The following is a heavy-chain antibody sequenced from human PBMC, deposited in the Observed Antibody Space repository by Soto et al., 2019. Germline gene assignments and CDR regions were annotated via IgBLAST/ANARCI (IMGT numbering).Heavy chain of an antibody. CDR1: GVSITPYF. J-gene: IGHJ2*01. Sequence: QVQLQESGPGLVKPSETLSLTCTVSGVSITPYFWSWIRQPAGEAPEWLGHIYASGRTTYNPYLKSRVTMFVSQTQVSLRLTSVTAADTAVYYCARHFDVDPSLDHYYFDLWGRGALVTVSS. D-gene: IGHD3-9*01. CDR2: IYASGRT. CDR3: ARHFDVDPSLDHYYFDL. V-gene: IGHV4-4*07.